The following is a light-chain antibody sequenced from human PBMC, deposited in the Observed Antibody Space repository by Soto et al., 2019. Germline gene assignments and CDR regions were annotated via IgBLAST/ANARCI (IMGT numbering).Light chain of an antibody. CDR2: GAS. CDR1: QRINSY. CDR3: QQSYRTPIT. V-gene: IGKV1-39*01. Sequence: DIQMTQSPSSLSASVRDRVTIIXXTSQRINSYLNWYQQKPGEAPTILIYGASSLQSGVPSRFSGSGSGTDFTLTISSLQPEDFATYYCQQSYRTPITFGQGTRLEIK. J-gene: IGKJ5*01.